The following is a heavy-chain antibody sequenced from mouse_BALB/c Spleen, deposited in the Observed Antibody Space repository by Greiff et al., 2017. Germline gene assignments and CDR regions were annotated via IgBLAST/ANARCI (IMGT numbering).Heavy chain of an antibody. CDR1: GFSLTSYG. CDR2: IWSGGST. CDR3: ARKNWDATGGFAY. D-gene: IGHD4-1*01. Sequence: QVQLKESGPGLVQPSQSLSITCTVSGFSLTSYGVHWVRQSPGKGLEWLGVIWSGGSTDYNAAFISRLSISKDNSKSQVFFKMNSLQANDTAIYYCARKNWDATGGFAYWGQGTLVTVSA. J-gene: IGHJ3*01. V-gene: IGHV2-2*02.